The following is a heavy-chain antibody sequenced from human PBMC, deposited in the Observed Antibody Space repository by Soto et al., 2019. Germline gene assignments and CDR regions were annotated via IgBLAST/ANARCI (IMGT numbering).Heavy chain of an antibody. J-gene: IGHJ4*02. D-gene: IGHD7-27*01. Sequence: PSETLSLTCTVSVASISSSYWSWIRRPPGKGLEWIGYIYHSGSTKYNPSLKSRVTISVDTSKNQFSVKLSSVTAADTAVYYCARVWGLDYIDSWGQGTRVTVSS. CDR1: VASISSSY. V-gene: IGHV4-59*01. CDR3: ARVWGLDYIDS. CDR2: IYHSGST.